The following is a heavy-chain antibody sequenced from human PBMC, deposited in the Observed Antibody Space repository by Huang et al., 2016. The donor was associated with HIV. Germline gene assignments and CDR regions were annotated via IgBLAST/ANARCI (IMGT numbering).Heavy chain of an antibody. J-gene: IGHJ4*02. CDR3: AMSLRYQYDSRSYWGRYFDY. CDR1: GGSFSDQI. D-gene: IGHD3-16*01. CDR2: ITPVLCAP. Sequence: QVQLEQSGPAVRKPGSSVKVSCQASGGSFSDQIISWVRQAPGQRLGWMGGITPVLCAPADAQECKGRVTMASDESTATIYMELNSLTSEDTAVYYCAMSLRYQYDSRSYWGRYFDYWGQGTLVTVSS. V-gene: IGHV1-69*01.